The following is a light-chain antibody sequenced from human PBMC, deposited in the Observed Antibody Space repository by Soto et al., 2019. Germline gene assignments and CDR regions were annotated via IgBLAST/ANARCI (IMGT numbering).Light chain of an antibody. CDR2: AAS. Sequence: DLQMTQSPSSLSASVGDRVTITCRASQSISSYLNWYQQKPGKAPKLLIYAASSLQSGVPSRFIGSGSGTDFTLTISSLQPEDFATYYCQQSYSTSPLTFGGGTKVEIK. J-gene: IGKJ4*01. CDR3: QQSYSTSPLT. V-gene: IGKV1-39*01. CDR1: QSISSY.